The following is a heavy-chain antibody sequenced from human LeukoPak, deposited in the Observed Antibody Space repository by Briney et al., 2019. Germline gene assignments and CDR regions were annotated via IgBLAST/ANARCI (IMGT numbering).Heavy chain of an antibody. Sequence: PGGSLRLSCAASGFTFSDYYMSWIRQAPGKGLEWVSYISSSGSTIYYADSVKGRFTISRDNAKNSLYLQMNSLRAEDTAVYYCAKDARTEYYYYYYMDVWGKGTTVTVSS. CDR1: GFTFSDYY. V-gene: IGHV3-11*01. CDR2: ISSSGSTI. J-gene: IGHJ6*03. D-gene: IGHD1-14*01. CDR3: AKDARTEYYYYYYMDV.